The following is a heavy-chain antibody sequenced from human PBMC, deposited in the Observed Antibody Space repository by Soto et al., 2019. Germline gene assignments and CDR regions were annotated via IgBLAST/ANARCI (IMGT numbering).Heavy chain of an antibody. D-gene: IGHD3-3*01. CDR3: ANPLSHDFWSGYYTHYYMDV. J-gene: IGHJ6*03. V-gene: IGHV3-23*01. Sequence: GGYLRLSCAASGFTFSSYAMSWVRQAPGKGLEWVSAISGSGGSTYYADSVKGRFTISRDNSKNTLYLQMNSLRAEDTAVYYCANPLSHDFWSGYYTHYYMDVWGKGTTVTVSS. CDR2: ISGSGGST. CDR1: GFTFSSYA.